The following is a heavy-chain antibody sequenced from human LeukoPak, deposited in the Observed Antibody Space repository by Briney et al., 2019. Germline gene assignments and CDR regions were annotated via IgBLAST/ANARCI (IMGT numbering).Heavy chain of an antibody. D-gene: IGHD6-6*01. CDR1: GFTLRSYA. CDR2: ISASGGST. Sequence: QPGGSLRLSCAASGFTLRSYAMTWVRQAPGKGLEWVSGISASGGSTYYADSVKGRFTISRDTSKNTLNLQMNGLRAEDTAVYYCAKVRSTSFPGNFDYWGQGTLVTVSS. V-gene: IGHV3-23*01. CDR3: AKVRSTSFPGNFDY. J-gene: IGHJ4*02.